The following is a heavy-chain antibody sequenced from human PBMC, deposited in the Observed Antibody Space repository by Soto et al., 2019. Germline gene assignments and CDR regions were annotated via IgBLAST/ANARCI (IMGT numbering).Heavy chain of an antibody. Sequence: ASVKVSCKASGYTLTSYGISWVRQAPGQGLEWMGWISAYNGNTNYAQKLQGRVTMTTDTSTSTAYMELRSLRSDDTAVYYCARDCSGGSCYLWFDPWGQGTLVTVSS. J-gene: IGHJ5*02. D-gene: IGHD2-15*01. V-gene: IGHV1-18*01. CDR1: GYTLTSYG. CDR2: ISAYNGNT. CDR3: ARDCSGGSCYLWFDP.